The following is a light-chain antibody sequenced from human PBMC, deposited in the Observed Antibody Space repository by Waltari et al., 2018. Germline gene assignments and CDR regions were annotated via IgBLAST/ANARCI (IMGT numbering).Light chain of an antibody. Sequence: DIVMTQSPDSLAVSLGERDTINCKSSQSVLYSSKNKNYLAWYQQKPGQPPKLLIYWASTRESGVPDRFSGSGSGTDFTLTISSLQAEDVAVYYCQQYYTTPQTFGQGTKLEIK. J-gene: IGKJ2*01. CDR2: WAS. V-gene: IGKV4-1*01. CDR3: QQYYTTPQT. CDR1: QSVLYSSKNKNY.